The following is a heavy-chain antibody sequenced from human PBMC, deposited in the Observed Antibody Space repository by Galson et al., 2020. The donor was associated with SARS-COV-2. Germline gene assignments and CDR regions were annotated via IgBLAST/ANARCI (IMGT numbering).Heavy chain of an antibody. CDR1: GYTFTGYY. V-gene: IGHV1-2*04. CDR3: ARGGLGNGGAFDI. Sequence: ASVKVSCKASGYTFTGYYMHWVRQAPGQGLEWMGWINPNSGGTNYAQKFQGWVTMTRDTSISTAYMELSRLRSDDTAVYYCARGGLGNGGAFDIWGQGTMVTVSS. J-gene: IGHJ3*02. CDR2: INPNSGGT. D-gene: IGHD7-27*01.